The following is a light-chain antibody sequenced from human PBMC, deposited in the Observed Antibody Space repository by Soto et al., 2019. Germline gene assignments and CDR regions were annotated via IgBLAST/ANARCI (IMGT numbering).Light chain of an antibody. V-gene: IGKV3D-15*01. Sequence: EVVMTQSPATLSVSPGETATLSCRASQSVGSNLAWYQQKPGQAPRLLIYGASNRATGIPERFSGSGSGTDFTLTISSLQPDDFATYYCQQYNSLSFGQGTKVDNK. J-gene: IGKJ1*01. CDR1: QSVGSN. CDR2: GAS. CDR3: QQYNSLS.